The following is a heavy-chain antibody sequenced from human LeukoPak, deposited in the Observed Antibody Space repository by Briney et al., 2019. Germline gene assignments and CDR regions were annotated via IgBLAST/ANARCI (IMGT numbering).Heavy chain of an antibody. D-gene: IGHD6-6*01. J-gene: IGHJ6*02. CDR1: GFTFDDYA. Sequence: GGSLRLSCAASGFTFDDYAMYWVRQAPGKGLEWVSGISWNRGDIGYADSVKGRFTLSTDNAKNSLYLQMNSLRVEDTALYYCAKGTSSSVYYYYGMDVWGQGTTVTVSS. CDR2: ISWNRGDI. CDR3: AKGTSSSVYYYYGMDV. V-gene: IGHV3-9*01.